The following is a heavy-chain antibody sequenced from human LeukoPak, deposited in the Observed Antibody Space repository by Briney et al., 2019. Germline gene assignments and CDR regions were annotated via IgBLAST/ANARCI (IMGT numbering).Heavy chain of an antibody. V-gene: IGHV1-2*02. CDR3: ARDPSTSGYYEGNAFDI. CDR1: GYTFTGYY. D-gene: IGHD3-22*01. Sequence: ASVKVSCKASGYTFTGYYMHWVRQAPGQGLEWMGWINPNSGGTNYAQKLQGRVTMTTDTSTSTAYMELRSLRSDDTAVYYCARDPSTSGYYEGNAFDIWGQGTMVTVSS. CDR2: INPNSGGT. J-gene: IGHJ3*02.